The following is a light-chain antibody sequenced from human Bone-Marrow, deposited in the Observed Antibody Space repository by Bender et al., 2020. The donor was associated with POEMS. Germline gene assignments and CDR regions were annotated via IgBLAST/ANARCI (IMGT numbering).Light chain of an antibody. CDR2: GNS. J-gene: IGLJ3*02. V-gene: IGLV1-47*02. Sequence: QSVVTQPPSASGTPGQRVTISCSGSNSNIGTNYVHWYQQLPGTAPKLLIYGNSNRPSGVPDRFSGSRSGNTASLTITGAQAEDEADYYCNSRDSSGNHLLFAGGTKLTVL. CDR1: NSNIGTNY. CDR3: NSRDSSGNHLL.